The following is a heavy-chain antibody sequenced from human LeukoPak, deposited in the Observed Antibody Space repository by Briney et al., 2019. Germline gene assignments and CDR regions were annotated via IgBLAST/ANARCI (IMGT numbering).Heavy chain of an antibody. V-gene: IGHV1-69*13. CDR2: IIPIFGTA. Sequence: SVKVSCKASGGTFSSYAISWVRQAPGQGLEWMGGIIPIFGTANYAQKLQGRVTITADESTSTAYMELSSLRSEDTAVYYCARAEDIVVVPAAMLSYYGMDVWGQGTTVTVSS. CDR1: GGTFSSYA. J-gene: IGHJ6*02. CDR3: ARAEDIVVVPAAMLSYYGMDV. D-gene: IGHD2-2*01.